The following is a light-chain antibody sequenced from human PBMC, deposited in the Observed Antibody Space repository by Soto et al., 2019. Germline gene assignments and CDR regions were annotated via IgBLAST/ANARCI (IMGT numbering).Light chain of an antibody. V-gene: IGLV3-21*02. CDR3: QVWHSSGDQYV. CDR1: TIGSKS. CDR2: DDS. Sequence: SYELTQPPSVSVAPGQTARVTCEGTTIGSKSVHWYQQKPGQAPILVVYDDSDRPSGIPERFSGSNSGNTATLTINRVEAGDEADYYCQVWHSSGDQYVFGPGTKVTVL. J-gene: IGLJ1*01.